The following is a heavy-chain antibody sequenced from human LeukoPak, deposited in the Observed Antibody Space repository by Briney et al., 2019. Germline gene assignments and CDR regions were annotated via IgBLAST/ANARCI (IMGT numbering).Heavy chain of an antibody. Sequence: ASVKVSCKASGYTFTGYYMHWVRQAPGQGLEWMGWINPNSGGTNYAQNFQGRVTMTRDTSISTAYMELSRLRSDDTAVYYCAREDWYSGSYPHFDYWGQGTLVTVSS. J-gene: IGHJ4*02. CDR2: INPNSGGT. D-gene: IGHD1-26*01. CDR1: GYTFTGYY. V-gene: IGHV1-2*02. CDR3: AREDWYSGSYPHFDY.